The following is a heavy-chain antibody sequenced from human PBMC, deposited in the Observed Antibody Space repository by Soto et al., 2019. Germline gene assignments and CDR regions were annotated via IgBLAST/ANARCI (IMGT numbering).Heavy chain of an antibody. V-gene: IGHV1-69*06. CDR2: IIPIFGTA. Sequence: QVQLVQSGAEVKKPGSTVKVSYNASGGTFSSYAISWVRQAPGQGLEWMGGIIPIFGTANYAQKFQGRVTITADKSTSTAYMELSSLRSEDTAVYYCAFDAIPPGFDYWGQGTLVTVSS. J-gene: IGHJ4*02. CDR3: AFDAIPPGFDY. CDR1: GGTFSSYA. D-gene: IGHD2-8*01.